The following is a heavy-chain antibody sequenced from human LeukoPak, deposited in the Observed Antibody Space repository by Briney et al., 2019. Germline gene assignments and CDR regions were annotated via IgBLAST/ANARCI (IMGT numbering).Heavy chain of an antibody. V-gene: IGHV4-59*08. D-gene: IGHD5-18*01. CDR3: ARVRGYSYGPRYWYFDL. Sequence: SETLSLTCTVSGGSISSYYWSWIRQPPGKGLEWIGYIYYSGSTNYNPSLKSRVTISVDTSKNQFSLKLSSVTAADTAVYYCARVRGYSYGPRYWYFDLWGRGTLVTVSS. CDR2: IYYSGST. CDR1: GGSISSYY. J-gene: IGHJ2*01.